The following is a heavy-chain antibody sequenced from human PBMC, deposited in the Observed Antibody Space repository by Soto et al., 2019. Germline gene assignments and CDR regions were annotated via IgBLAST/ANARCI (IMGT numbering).Heavy chain of an antibody. D-gene: IGHD6-13*01. CDR2: INPNSGGT. CDR3: ARARSSSWYSWFDP. J-gene: IGHJ5*02. Sequence: QVQLVQSGAEVKKPGASVKVSCKASGYTFTGYYMHWVRQAPGQGLEWMGWINPNSGGTNYAQTFQGWVTMTRDTSISTAYMERSRLRSDDTAVYYCARARSSSWYSWFDPWGQGTLVTVSS. V-gene: IGHV1-2*04. CDR1: GYTFTGYY.